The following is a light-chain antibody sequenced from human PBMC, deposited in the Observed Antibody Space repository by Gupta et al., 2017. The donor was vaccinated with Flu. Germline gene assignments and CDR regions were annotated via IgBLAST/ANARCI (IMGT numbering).Light chain of an antibody. J-gene: IGLJ2*01. CDR2: GGS. CDR3: SSDAGSYNLI. Sequence: QSALTQPPSASGSPGQSVTISCTGTSSDIGAYNYVSWYQQHPGKAPKLMIYGGSKRPAGVPDRFSGSKSGNTASLTVAGRQAEDEADYYCSSDAGSYNLIFGGGTKLTVL. V-gene: IGLV2-8*01. CDR1: SSDIGAYNY.